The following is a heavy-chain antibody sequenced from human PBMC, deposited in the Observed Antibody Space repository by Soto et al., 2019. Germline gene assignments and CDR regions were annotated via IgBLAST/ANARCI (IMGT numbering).Heavy chain of an antibody. Sequence: GGSLRLSCAASGFTFSSYAMSWVRQAPGKGLEWVSAISGSGGSTYYADSVKGRFTISRDNSKNTLYLQMNSLRAEDTAVYYCAKADCSGGSCYPGGGYWGQGTLVTVSS. D-gene: IGHD2-15*01. CDR1: GFTFSSYA. CDR2: ISGSGGST. J-gene: IGHJ4*02. CDR3: AKADCSGGSCYPGGGY. V-gene: IGHV3-23*01.